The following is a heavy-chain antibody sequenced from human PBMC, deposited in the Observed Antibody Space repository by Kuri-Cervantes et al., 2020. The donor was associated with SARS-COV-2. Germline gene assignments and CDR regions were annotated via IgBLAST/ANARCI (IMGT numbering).Heavy chain of an antibody. V-gene: IGHV1-2*04. J-gene: IGHJ3*02. CDR2: INPNSGGT. CDR1: GYTFTGYY. Sequence: ASVKVSCKAFGYTFTGYYMHWVRQAPGQGLEWMGWINPNSGGTNCAQKFQGWATMTRDTSISTVYMELRSLRSDDTAVYYCARSTPSRRLVVISQGGAFDIWGQGTMVTVSS. D-gene: IGHD3-22*01. CDR3: ARSTPSRRLVVISQGGAFDI.